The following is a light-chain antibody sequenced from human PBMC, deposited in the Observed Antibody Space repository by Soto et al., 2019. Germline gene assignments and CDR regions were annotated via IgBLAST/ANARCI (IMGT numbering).Light chain of an antibody. CDR1: SSDVGGYNY. V-gene: IGLV2-14*03. J-gene: IGLJ1*01. CDR2: DVT. Sequence: QSVLTQPSPVSGSPGQSIPFSCTGTSSDVGGYNYFSWYQHHPGKAPKLIIYDVTNRPSGVSNPFSGSKSGNTASLTISGLQPEDEADYYCSSYTTSNICQIVFRTGTKVNV. CDR3: SSYTTSNICQIV.